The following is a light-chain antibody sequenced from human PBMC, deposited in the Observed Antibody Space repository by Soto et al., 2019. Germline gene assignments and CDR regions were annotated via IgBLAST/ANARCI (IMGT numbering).Light chain of an antibody. CDR3: LSFDSSLSVV. CDR2: GNP. J-gene: IGLJ2*01. Sequence: QSVLTQPPSVSGAPGQRVTISCTGSSSNIGAGYDVHGYQQLPGRAPKLLIYGNPNRPSGVPDRFPGSKSGTSASLAITGLQAEDEADYYCLSFDSSLSVVFGGGTKVTVL. V-gene: IGLV1-40*01. CDR1: SSNIGAGYD.